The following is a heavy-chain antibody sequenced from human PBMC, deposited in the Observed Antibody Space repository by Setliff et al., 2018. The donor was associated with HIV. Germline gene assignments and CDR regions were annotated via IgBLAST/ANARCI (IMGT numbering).Heavy chain of an antibody. CDR1: GYSFTSYW. D-gene: IGHD5-12*01. J-gene: IGHJ4*02. CDR3: ARPRRDGYEVDY. CDR2: TDPSDSYT. Sequence: GESLKISCKGSGYSFTSYWISWVRQMPGKGLEWMGRTDPSDSYTNYSPSFQGHVTISADKSISTAYLQWSSLKASDTAMYYCARPRRDGYEVDYWGQGTLVTVSS. V-gene: IGHV5-10-1*01.